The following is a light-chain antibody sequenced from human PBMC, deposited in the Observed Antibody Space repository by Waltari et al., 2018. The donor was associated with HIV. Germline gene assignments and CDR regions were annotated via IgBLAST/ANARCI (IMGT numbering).Light chain of an antibody. J-gene: IGLJ2*01. CDR3: CSYATIRL. V-gene: IGLV2-14*03. CDR1: NCDVGGYNY. Sequence: QSALTPPASVSGSPGQSITIPCNGTNCDVGGYNYVSWYQHHPGQAPKLLIYDVPKRPSGTSNRFAGSKSGNTASLTISGLQAEDEADYYCCSYATIRLFGGGTKVTVL. CDR2: DVP.